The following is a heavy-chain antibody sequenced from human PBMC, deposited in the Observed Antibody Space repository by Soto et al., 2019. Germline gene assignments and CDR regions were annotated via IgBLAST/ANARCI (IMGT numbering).Heavy chain of an antibody. CDR3: ARVHSSSWYYYYGMDV. CDR2: TYYRSKWYN. V-gene: IGHV6-1*01. D-gene: IGHD6-13*01. Sequence: KQSQTLSLTCAISGDSVSSNSAAWNWIRQSPSRGLEWLGRTYYRSKWYNDYAVSVKSRITINPGTSKNQFSLQLNSVTPEDTAVYYCARVHSSSWYYYYGMDVWGQGTTVTVSS. CDR1: GDSVSSNSAA. J-gene: IGHJ6*02.